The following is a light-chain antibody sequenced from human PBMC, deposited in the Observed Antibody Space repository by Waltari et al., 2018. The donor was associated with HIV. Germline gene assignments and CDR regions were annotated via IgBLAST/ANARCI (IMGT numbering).Light chain of an antibody. CDR3: SSYTIRTTLE. J-gene: IGLJ2*01. CDR2: HVS. CDR1: SSDAGHYHY. V-gene: IGLV2-14*03. Sequence: QSALTLPASVAGSPGQSITISFSGASSDAGHYHYVAWYQQHPGEAPKLIIYHVSNRPSGVSNRFSGSKSGNTASLTISGLQAEDEADYYCSSYTIRTTLEFGGGTKLTVL.